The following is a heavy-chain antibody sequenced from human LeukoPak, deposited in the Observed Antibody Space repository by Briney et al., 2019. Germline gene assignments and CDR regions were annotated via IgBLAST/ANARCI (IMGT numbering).Heavy chain of an antibody. CDR3: AREVASDYYGSGSPRGDFDY. J-gene: IGHJ4*02. CDR1: GLTFSTYG. V-gene: IGHV3-48*04. Sequence: GGTLRLSCAASGLTFSTYGMSWVRQAPGKGLEWVSYISSSGSTIYYADSVKGRFTISRDNAKNSLYLQMNSLRAEDTAVYYCAREVASDYYGSGSPRGDFDYWGQGTLVTVSS. CDR2: ISSSGSTI. D-gene: IGHD3-10*01.